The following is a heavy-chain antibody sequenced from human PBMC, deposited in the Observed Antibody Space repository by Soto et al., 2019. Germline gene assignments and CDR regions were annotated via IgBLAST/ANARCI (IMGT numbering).Heavy chain of an antibody. Sequence: GGFLRLSCAASGLIFHNYAMSWVRQAPGQGLEWVSSISGRGSDTYYTDSVKGRFTVSRDNSKNTLFLQMNSLRAEDTAVYYCAKPPYSNDFYFWGQGILVTVSS. J-gene: IGHJ4*02. CDR2: ISGRGSDT. CDR3: AKPPYSNDFYF. D-gene: IGHD6-13*01. V-gene: IGHV3-23*01. CDR1: GLIFHNYA.